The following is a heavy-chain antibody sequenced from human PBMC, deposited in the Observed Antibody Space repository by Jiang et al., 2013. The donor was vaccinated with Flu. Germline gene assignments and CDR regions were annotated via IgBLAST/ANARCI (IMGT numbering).Heavy chain of an antibody. J-gene: IGHJ6*02. CDR2: ISWNSGSI. CDR1: GFTFDDYA. Sequence: SCAASGFTFDDYAMHWVRQAPGKGLEWVSGISWNSGSIGYADSVKGRFTISRDNAKNSLYLQMNSLRAEDTALYYCAKDISSPRYSSSWYYYYGMDVWGQGTTVTVSS. CDR3: AKDISSPRYSSSWYYYYGMDV. D-gene: IGHD6-13*01. V-gene: IGHV3-9*01.